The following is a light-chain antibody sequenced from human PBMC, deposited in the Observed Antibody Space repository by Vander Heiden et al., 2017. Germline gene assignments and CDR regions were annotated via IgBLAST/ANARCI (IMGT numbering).Light chain of an antibody. Sequence: QSVLTQPPSASGTPGQRVSISCSGSNSNIGRTSVYWYQQLPGTAPKLLIYGDSQRPSGVPDRFSASKSGTSASLAISGLRSEDEADYYCAAWDDVLSGAVFGGGTKLTVL. CDR3: AAWDDVLSGAV. CDR1: NSNIGRTS. V-gene: IGLV1-47*01. J-gene: IGLJ2*01. CDR2: GDS.